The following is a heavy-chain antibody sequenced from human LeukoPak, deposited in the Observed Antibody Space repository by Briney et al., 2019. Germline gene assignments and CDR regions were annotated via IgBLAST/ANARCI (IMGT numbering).Heavy chain of an antibody. V-gene: IGHV4-39*07. Sequence: PSETLSLTCTVSGGSISSSGYYWGWIRQPPGKGLEWIGTIHYSGTTYYNPSLKSRVTVSVDTSKNQFSLKLSSVTAADTAVYYCARYPDFNNWFDPWGQGTLVTVSS. J-gene: IGHJ5*02. CDR2: IHYSGTT. CDR3: ARYPDFNNWFDP. CDR1: GGSISSSGYY.